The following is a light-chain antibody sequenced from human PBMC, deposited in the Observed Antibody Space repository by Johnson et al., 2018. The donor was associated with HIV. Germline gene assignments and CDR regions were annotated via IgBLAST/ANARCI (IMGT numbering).Light chain of an antibody. CDR3: ATWDRSLSAGGV. CDR1: SSNIGNNY. Sequence: QSVLTQPPSVSAAPGQKVTIFCSGSSSNIGNNYVSWYQQLPGTAPKLLIYENNKRPSGVPDRFSGSKSGSSATLGITGLQTGDEADYYCATWDRSLSAGGVFGTGTKVTVL. CDR2: ENN. J-gene: IGLJ1*01. V-gene: IGLV1-51*02.